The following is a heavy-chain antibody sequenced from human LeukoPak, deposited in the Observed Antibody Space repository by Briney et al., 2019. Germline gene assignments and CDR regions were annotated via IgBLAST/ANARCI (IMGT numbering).Heavy chain of an antibody. J-gene: IGHJ4*02. Sequence: KPGGSLRLSCAASGFTFSSTWMSWVRQAPGKGLEWVGRIKRNIDGGTTHYAAPVNGRFTISRDDSKNTLYLQMNSLKTEDTAVYYCVTGLGRTDHDYWGQGTLVTVSS. CDR1: GFTFSSTW. D-gene: IGHD1/OR15-1a*01. V-gene: IGHV3-15*01. CDR2: IKRNIDGGTT. CDR3: VTGLGRTDHDY.